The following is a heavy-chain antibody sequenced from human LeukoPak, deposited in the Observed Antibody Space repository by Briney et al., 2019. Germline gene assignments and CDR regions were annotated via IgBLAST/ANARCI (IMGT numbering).Heavy chain of an antibody. CDR1: GFTFSSYS. J-gene: IGHJ4*02. CDR2: ISSSSSSYI. Sequence: GGSLRLSCAASGFTFSSYSMNWVRQAPGKGLEWVSCISSSSSSYIYYADSVKGRFTISRDNARNSLYLQINSLRAEDTAVYYCARDNGDYVWSGCWTHWGQGTLVTVSS. D-gene: IGHD4-17*01. CDR3: ARDNGDYVWSGCWTH. V-gene: IGHV3-21*01.